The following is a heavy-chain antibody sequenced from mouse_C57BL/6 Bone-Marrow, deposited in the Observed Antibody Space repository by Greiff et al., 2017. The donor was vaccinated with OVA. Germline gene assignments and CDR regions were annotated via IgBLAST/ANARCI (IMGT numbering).Heavy chain of an antibody. V-gene: IGHV1-81*01. Sequence: VKLQESGAELARPGASVKLSCKASGYTFKSYGISWVKQRTGQGLEWIGEIYPRSGNTYYTEKFKGKATLTADKSSSTAYMELRSLTSEDSAVYFCARRSLRSPRAYWGQGTLVTVSA. CDR3: ARRSLRSPRAY. J-gene: IGHJ3*01. CDR1: GYTFKSYG. CDR2: IYPRSGNT. D-gene: IGHD1-1*01.